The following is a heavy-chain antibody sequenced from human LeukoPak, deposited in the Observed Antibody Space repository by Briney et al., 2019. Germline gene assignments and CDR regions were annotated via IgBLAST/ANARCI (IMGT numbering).Heavy chain of an antibody. V-gene: IGHV3-11*01. D-gene: IGHD3-10*01. Sequence: TGGSLRLSCAASGFTFSDYYMSWIRQAPGKGLEWVSYISSSGSTIYYADSVKGRFTISRDNAKNSLYLQMNSLRAEDTAVYYCARDGSDAWNYFDYWGQGTLVTVSS. J-gene: IGHJ4*02. CDR2: ISSSGSTI. CDR1: GFTFSDYY. CDR3: ARDGSDAWNYFDY.